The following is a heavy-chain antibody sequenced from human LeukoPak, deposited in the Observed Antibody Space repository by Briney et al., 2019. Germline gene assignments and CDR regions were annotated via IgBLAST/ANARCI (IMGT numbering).Heavy chain of an antibody. J-gene: IGHJ5*02. Sequence: ASVKVSCKASGGTFSSYAISWVRQAPGQGLEWMGGIIPIFGTANYAQKFQGRVTITTDESTSTAYMELSSLRSEDTAVYYCATDGTTVVTPWGWFDPWGQGTLVTVSS. CDR3: ATDGTTVVTPWGWFDP. D-gene: IGHD4-23*01. V-gene: IGHV1-69*05. CDR2: IIPIFGTA. CDR1: GGTFSSYA.